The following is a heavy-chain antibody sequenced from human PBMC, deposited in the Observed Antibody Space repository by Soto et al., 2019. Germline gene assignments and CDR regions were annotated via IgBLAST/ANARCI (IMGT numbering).Heavy chain of an antibody. J-gene: IGHJ3*02. D-gene: IGHD3-22*01. Sequence: ASVKVSCKASGYTFTSYDINWVRPATGQGLEWMGWMNPNSGNTGYAQKFQGRVTMTRNTSISTAYMELSSLRSEDTAVYYCARGGIIPDYYDSSGYYTDAFDIWGQGTMVTVSS. CDR3: ARGGIIPDYYDSSGYYTDAFDI. V-gene: IGHV1-8*01. CDR1: GYTFTSYD. CDR2: MNPNSGNT.